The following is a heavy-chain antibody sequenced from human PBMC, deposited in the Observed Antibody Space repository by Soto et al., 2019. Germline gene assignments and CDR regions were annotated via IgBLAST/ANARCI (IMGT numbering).Heavy chain of an antibody. Sequence: QVQLVESGGGVVQPGRSLRLSCAASGFTFSSYGMHWVRQAPGKGLEWVAVISYDGSNKYYADSVKGRFTISRDNSKNTLYLQMNSLRAEDTAVYYCAKDSIHSGYSSGWYYDYYYGMDVWGQGTTVTVSS. CDR1: GFTFSSYG. CDR3: AKDSIHSGYSSGWYYDYYYGMDV. J-gene: IGHJ6*02. CDR2: ISYDGSNK. V-gene: IGHV3-30*18. D-gene: IGHD6-19*01.